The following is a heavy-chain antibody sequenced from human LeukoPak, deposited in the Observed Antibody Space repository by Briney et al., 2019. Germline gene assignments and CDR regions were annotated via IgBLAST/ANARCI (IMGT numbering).Heavy chain of an antibody. V-gene: IGHV1-18*04. CDR1: GYTFTSYY. J-gene: IGHJ4*02. CDR3: ARVGAYCTSNSCLDY. CDR2: ISAYNGNT. Sequence: ASVKVSCKASGYTFTSYYMHWVRQAPGQGLEWMGWISAYNGNTNYAQKLQGRVTMTTDTSTSTAYMELRSLRSDDTAVYYCARVGAYCTSNSCLDYWGQGTLVTVSS. D-gene: IGHD2-2*01.